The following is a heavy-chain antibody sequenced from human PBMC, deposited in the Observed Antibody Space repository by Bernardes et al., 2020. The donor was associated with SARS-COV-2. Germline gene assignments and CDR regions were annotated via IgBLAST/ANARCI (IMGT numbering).Heavy chain of an antibody. J-gene: IGHJ4*02. CDR3: ASDLGGGRIFGVVIKAY. D-gene: IGHD3-3*01. CDR2: ISAYNGNT. Sequence: ASVKVSCKASRYTFTSYGISWVRQAPGQGLEWMGWISAYNGNTNYAQKLQGRVTMTTDTSTSTAYMELRSLGSDDTAVYYCASDLGGGRIFGVVIKAYWGQGTLVTVSS. CDR1: RYTFTSYG. V-gene: IGHV1-18*01.